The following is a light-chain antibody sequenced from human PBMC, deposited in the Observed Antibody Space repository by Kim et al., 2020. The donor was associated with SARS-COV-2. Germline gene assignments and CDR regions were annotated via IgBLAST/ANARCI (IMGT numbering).Light chain of an antibody. J-gene: IGKJ2*01. V-gene: IGKV3-15*01. CDR1: QSVGSN. CDR3: QQYITWPPMYT. CDR2: GAS. Sequence: SPGERATFSCRASQSVGSNLARYQQKSGQAPRLLIYGASTRATGIPARFSGSGSGTAFTLTVSNLQSEDFAVYYCQQYITWPPMYTFGQGTKLEIK.